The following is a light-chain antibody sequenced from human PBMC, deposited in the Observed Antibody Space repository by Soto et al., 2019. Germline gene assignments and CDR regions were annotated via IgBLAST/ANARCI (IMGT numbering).Light chain of an antibody. J-gene: IGKJ2*01. CDR3: QQLNSYPYT. Sequence: DIPLTQSPSFLSASVGDRVTITCRASQGISSYLAWYQQEPGKAPKVLIYAASTLQSGVPSRFSGSGSGTEFTLTISSLQPEDFATYYCQQLNSYPYTFGQGTKLEIK. CDR2: AAS. CDR1: QGISSY. V-gene: IGKV1-9*01.